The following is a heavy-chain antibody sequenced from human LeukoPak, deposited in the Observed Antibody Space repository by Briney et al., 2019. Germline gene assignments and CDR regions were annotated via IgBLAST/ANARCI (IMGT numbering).Heavy chain of an antibody. CDR3: ARGRSSARGNDY. D-gene: IGHD3-22*01. J-gene: IGHJ4*02. CDR1: GFTFISYW. Sequence: GGSLRRSCAASGFTFISYWMHWVRQAPGKGLVWVSRINSDGSSTSYADSVKGRFTISRDNAKNTLYLQMNSLRAEDTAVYYCARGRSSARGNDYWGQGTLVTVSS. CDR2: INSDGSST. V-gene: IGHV3-74*01.